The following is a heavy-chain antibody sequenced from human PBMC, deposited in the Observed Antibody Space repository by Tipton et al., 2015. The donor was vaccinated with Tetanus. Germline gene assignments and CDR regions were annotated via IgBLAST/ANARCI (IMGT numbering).Heavy chain of an antibody. CDR3: ARVACSSTSCYSSYFDY. J-gene: IGHJ4*02. CDR1: GASISSIYS. CDR2: VFRSGSA. D-gene: IGHD2-2*01. Sequence: TLPLTCAVSGASISSIYSWSWIRQPPGKGLEWIGYVFRSGSADYNPSLKSRVNISLDRSENHISLMLTSVTAAVTAVYYCARVACSSTSCYSSYFDYWGPRSLVPVSS. V-gene: IGHV4-30-2*01.